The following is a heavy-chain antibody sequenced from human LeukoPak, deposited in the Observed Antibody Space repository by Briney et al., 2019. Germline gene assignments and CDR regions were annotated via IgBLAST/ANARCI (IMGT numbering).Heavy chain of an antibody. V-gene: IGHV5-51*01. J-gene: IGHJ4*02. D-gene: IGHD3-9*01. CDR1: GYSFTSYW. CDR3: ARRDDILTGYLDY. Sequence: GESLKIYCKGSGYSFTSYWNGWVRQMPGKGLEWMGVIYPGDTDTKYSPSLQGQVTLSAEKTISSAYLKWSSLKASDTAMYYCARRDDILTGYLDYWGQGTLVTVSS. CDR2: IYPGDTDT.